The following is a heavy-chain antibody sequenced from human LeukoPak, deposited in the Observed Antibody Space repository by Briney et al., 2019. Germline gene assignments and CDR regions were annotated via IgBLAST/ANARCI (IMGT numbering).Heavy chain of an antibody. V-gene: IGHV4-4*07. D-gene: IGHD6-13*01. CDR3: ARGYSSSWHPPYYFDY. Sequence: SETLSLTRTVSGGSFSSYYWSWIRQPAGKGLEWIGRIYTSGSTNYNPSLKSRVTMSVDTSKNQFSLKLSSVTAADTAVYYCARGYSSSWHPPYYFDYWGQGTLVTVSS. CDR2: IYTSGST. J-gene: IGHJ4*02. CDR1: GGSFSSYY.